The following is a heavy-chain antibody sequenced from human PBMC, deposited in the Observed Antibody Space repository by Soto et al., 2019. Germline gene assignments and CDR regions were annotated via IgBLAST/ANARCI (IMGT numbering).Heavy chain of an antibody. CDR3: ARMSRDFWSGYYLDY. V-gene: IGHV4-28*01. Sequence: PSETLSLTCAVSGYSISISNWCGCIRQPPGKGLEWIGYIYYSGSTYYNPSLKSRVTMSVDTSKNQFSLKLSSVTAVDTAVYYCARMSRDFWSGYYLDYWGQGTLVTVSS. CDR1: GYSISISNW. J-gene: IGHJ4*02. CDR2: IYYSGST. D-gene: IGHD3-3*01.